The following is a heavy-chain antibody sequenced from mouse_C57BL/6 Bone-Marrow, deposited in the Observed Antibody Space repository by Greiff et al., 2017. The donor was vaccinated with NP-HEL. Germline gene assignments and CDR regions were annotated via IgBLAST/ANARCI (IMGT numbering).Heavy chain of an antibody. V-gene: IGHV1-82*01. D-gene: IGHD2-1*01. CDR1: GYAFSSSW. CDR2: IYPGDGDT. CDR3: AREGDYGNYVDAMDY. Sequence: QVQLKESGPELVKPGASVKISCKASGYAFSSSWMNWVKQRPGKGLEWIGRIYPGDGDTNYNGKFKGKATLTADKSSSTAYMQLSSLTSEDSAVYFCAREGDYGNYVDAMDYWGQGTSVTVSS. J-gene: IGHJ4*01.